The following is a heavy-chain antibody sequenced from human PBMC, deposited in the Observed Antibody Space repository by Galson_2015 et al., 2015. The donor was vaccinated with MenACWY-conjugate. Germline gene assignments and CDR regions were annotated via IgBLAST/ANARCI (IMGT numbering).Heavy chain of an antibody. Sequence: SLRLSCAASGFTFSSYAMSWVRQAPGKGLEWVSAISGSGGSTYYADSVKGRFTISRDNSKNTLYLQMNSLRAEDTAVYYCAKDSFGYSGYESYFDYWGQGTLVTVSS. J-gene: IGHJ4*02. D-gene: IGHD5-12*01. CDR1: GFTFSSYA. CDR3: AKDSFGYSGYESYFDY. V-gene: IGHV3-23*01. CDR2: ISGSGGST.